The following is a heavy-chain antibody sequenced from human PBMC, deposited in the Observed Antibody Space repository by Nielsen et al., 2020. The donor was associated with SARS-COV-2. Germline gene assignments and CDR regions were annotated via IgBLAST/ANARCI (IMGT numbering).Heavy chain of an antibody. V-gene: IGHV3-21*01. J-gene: IGHJ2*01. D-gene: IGHD4-17*01. CDR1: GFTFSSYS. CDR3: ARDGGDYVGLGWYFDL. CDR2: ISSSSSYI. Sequence: GGSLRLSCAVSGFTFSSYSMNWVRQAPGKGLEWVSSISSSSSYIYYADSVKGRFTISRDNAKNSLYLQMNSLRAEDTAVYYCARDGGDYVGLGWYFDLWGRGTLVTVSS.